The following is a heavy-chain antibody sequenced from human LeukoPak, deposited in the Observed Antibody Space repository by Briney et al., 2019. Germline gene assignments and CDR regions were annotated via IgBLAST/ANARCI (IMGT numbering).Heavy chain of an antibody. V-gene: IGHV4-38-2*01. D-gene: IGHD3-10*01. CDR2: IYHSGST. CDR3: ARVGDYYGSDY. CDR1: GYSISSGYH. J-gene: IGHJ4*02. Sequence: SETLSLTCAVSGYSISSGYHWGWIRQPPGKGLEWIGSIYHSGSTYYNPSLKSRVTISVDTSKNQFSLKLSSVTAADTAVYYCARVGDYYGSDYWGQGTLVTVSS.